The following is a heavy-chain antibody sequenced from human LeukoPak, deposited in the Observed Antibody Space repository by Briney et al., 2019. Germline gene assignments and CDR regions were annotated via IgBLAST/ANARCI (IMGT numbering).Heavy chain of an antibody. V-gene: IGHV1-69*13. J-gene: IGHJ4*02. CDR1: GGTFSSYA. CDR2: IIPIFGTA. CDR3: AREGYSGSYYDY. D-gene: IGHD1-26*01. Sequence: GASVKVSCKASGGTFSSYAISWVRQATGQGLEWMGGIIPIFGTADYAQKFQGRVTITADESTSTAYMELSSLRSEDTAVYYCAREGYSGSYYDYWGQGTLVTVSS.